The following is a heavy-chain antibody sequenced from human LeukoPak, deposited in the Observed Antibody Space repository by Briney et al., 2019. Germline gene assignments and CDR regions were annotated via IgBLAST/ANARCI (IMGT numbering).Heavy chain of an antibody. D-gene: IGHD6-19*01. V-gene: IGHV1-2*02. J-gene: IGHJ6*03. Sequence: ASVKVSCKASGYTFTGYYMHWVRQAPGQGLEWMGWINPNSGGTNYAQKFQGRVTMTRDTSISTAYMELSRLRSDDTAVYYCARGAGYSSGWYLGTFVGYYYYMDVWGKGTTVTVSS. CDR1: GYTFTGYY. CDR3: ARGAGYSSGWYLGTFVGYYYYMDV. CDR2: INPNSGGT.